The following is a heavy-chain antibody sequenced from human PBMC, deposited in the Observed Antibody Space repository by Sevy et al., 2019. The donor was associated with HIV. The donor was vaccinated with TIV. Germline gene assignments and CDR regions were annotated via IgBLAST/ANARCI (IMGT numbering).Heavy chain of an antibody. D-gene: IGHD3-10*02. V-gene: IGHV1-2*02. J-gene: IGHJ5*02. CDR2: INPNSGGT. CDR1: GYTFTGYY. Sequence: ASVKVSCKASGYTFTGYYMHWVRQAPGQGLEWMGWINPNSGGTNYAQKFQGRVTMTRDTSISTAYMELSRLRSDDTAVYYCARDLPLFRELISGLDPWGQGTLVTVSS. CDR3: ARDLPLFRELISGLDP.